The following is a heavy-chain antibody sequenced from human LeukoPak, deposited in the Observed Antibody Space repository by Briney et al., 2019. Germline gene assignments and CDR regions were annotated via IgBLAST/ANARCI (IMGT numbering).Heavy chain of an antibody. D-gene: IGHD1-1*01. CDR3: AKNDFFDY. CDR1: GFTVSSTY. V-gene: IGHV3-48*01. Sequence: GGSLRLSCAASGFTVSSTYMSWVRQAPGKGLEWVSYISSDSSTINYGDSVKGRFTISRDNAKNSLYLQMNSLRAGDTAVYYCAKNDFFDYWGQGTLVTVSS. J-gene: IGHJ4*02. CDR2: ISSDSSTI.